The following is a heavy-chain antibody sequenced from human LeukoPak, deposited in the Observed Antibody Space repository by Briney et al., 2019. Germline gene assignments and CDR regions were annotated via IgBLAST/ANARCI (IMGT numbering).Heavy chain of an antibody. V-gene: IGHV4-30-2*01. Sequence: SQTLSLTCTVSAASISSGVYSWSWIRQPPGKGLEWIGYIYHSGSTYSNPSLRSRVTISVDRSKNQFSLKLSSVTAADTAVYYCARGHGSGIYVDTFDIWGQGTMVTVSS. D-gene: IGHD3-10*01. J-gene: IGHJ3*02. CDR2: IYHSGST. CDR3: ARGHGSGIYVDTFDI. CDR1: AASISSGVYS.